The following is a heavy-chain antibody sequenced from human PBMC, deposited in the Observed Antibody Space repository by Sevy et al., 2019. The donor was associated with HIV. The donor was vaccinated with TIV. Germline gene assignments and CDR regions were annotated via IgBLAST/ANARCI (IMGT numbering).Heavy chain of an antibody. Sequence: SQTISLTCAISGDSVSSDSTGWNWIRQSPSRGLEWLGRTHYRSKWYNDYAVSAKGRITINPDTSKNQFSLQLNSVTPEDTAVYFCARGFLQGGFDSWGQGTLVTVSS. CDR2: THYRSKWYN. CDR3: ARGFLQGGFDS. D-gene: IGHD3-16*01. J-gene: IGHJ4*02. CDR1: GDSVSSDSTG. V-gene: IGHV6-1*01.